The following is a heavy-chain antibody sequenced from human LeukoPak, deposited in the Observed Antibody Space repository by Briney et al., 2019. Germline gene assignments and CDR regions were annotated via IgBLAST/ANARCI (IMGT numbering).Heavy chain of an antibody. Sequence: GGSLRLSCAASGFIVSNNHMSWVRQAPGKGLEWVSLTYTDTSAYYAGSVKGRFTISRDNSKNTLNLQMNSLRVEDTGVYYCARESWGPVGPWGQGTLVTVSS. D-gene: IGHD7-27*01. CDR1: GFIVSNNH. V-gene: IGHV3-66*02. J-gene: IGHJ5*02. CDR3: ARESWGPVGP. CDR2: TYTDTSA.